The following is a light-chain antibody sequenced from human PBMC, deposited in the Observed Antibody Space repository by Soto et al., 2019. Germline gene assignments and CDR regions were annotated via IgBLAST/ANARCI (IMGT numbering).Light chain of an antibody. CDR1: ESIGSH. CDR2: AIS. Sequence: DIQMTQSPSSLSASVGDRVTITCRASESIGSHLNWYQQKPGQAPKVLIYAISFLQSGVPSRFSGSGSGTDFTLTISSLHSEDFATYYCQQSYSAPQFTFGPGTKVDIK. J-gene: IGKJ3*01. CDR3: QQSYSAPQFT. V-gene: IGKV1-39*01.